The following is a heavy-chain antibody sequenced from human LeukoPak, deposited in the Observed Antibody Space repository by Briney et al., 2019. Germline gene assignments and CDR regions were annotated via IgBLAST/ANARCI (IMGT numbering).Heavy chain of an antibody. CDR1: GYTFTGYY. D-gene: IGHD6-19*01. Sequence: ASVKVSCKASGYTFTGYYMHWVRQAPGQGLEWMGWINPNHGDTNYAQKFQDRVSMTRDTSISTAYMHLSRLRSDDTAVYYCARERFYSSGSKSNRVDYWGQGTLVTVSS. CDR3: ARERFYSSGSKSNRVDY. V-gene: IGHV1-2*02. CDR2: INPNHGDT. J-gene: IGHJ4*02.